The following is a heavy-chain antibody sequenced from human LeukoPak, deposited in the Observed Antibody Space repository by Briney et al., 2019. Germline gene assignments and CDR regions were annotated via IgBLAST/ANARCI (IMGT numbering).Heavy chain of an antibody. Sequence: KPSETLSLTCTVSGGSISSSSYYWGWIRQPPGKGLEWIGTIYYNGATQYNPSLKNRVTISIDTSKNQFSLKLSSVTAADTAVYYCAIEGRGYSDALARKTDYWGQGTVVTVSS. CDR3: AIEGRGYSDALARKTDY. CDR2: IYYNGAT. J-gene: IGHJ4*02. V-gene: IGHV4-39*01. CDR1: GGSISSSSYY. D-gene: IGHD5-18*01.